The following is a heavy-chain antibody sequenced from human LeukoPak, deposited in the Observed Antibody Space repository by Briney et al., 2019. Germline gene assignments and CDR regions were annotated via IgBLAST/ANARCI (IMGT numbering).Heavy chain of an antibody. Sequence: ASVKVSCKASGYTFTGYYMHWVREAPGQGLEWMGRINPNSGGTNYAQKFQGRVTMTRDTSISTAYMELSRLRSDDTAVYYCARDYYESSGYFGYWGQGTLVTVSS. CDR1: GYTFTGYY. J-gene: IGHJ4*02. CDR2: INPNSGGT. D-gene: IGHD3-22*01. CDR3: ARDYYESSGYFGY. V-gene: IGHV1-2*02.